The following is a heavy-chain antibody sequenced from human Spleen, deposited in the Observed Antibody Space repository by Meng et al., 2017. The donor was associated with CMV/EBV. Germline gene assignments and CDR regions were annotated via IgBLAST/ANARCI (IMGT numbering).Heavy chain of an antibody. Sequence: SGFTFSSYSMNWVRQVPGKGLEWVSSISSSSSYIYYADSVKGRFTISRDNAKNSLYLQMNSLRAEDTAVYYCARVSSRGWYVGWFDPWGQGTLVTVSS. D-gene: IGHD6-19*01. V-gene: IGHV3-21*01. CDR2: ISSSSSYI. CDR1: GFTFSSYS. J-gene: IGHJ5*02. CDR3: ARVSSRGWYVGWFDP.